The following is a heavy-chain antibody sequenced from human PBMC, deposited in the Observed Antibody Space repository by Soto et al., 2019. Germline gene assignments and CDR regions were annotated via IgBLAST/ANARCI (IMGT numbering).Heavy chain of an antibody. D-gene: IGHD2-15*01. CDR3: ARAVRCSGGSCYSDYYYGMEV. V-gene: IGHV3-21*01. J-gene: IGHJ6*04. CDR2: ISSSSSYI. Sequence: GWSLRLSCAASGFTFSSYSMNLVRQAPGKGLEWVSSISSSSSYIYYADSVKGRFTISRDNAKNSLYLQMNSLRAEDTAVYYCARAVRCSGGSCYSDYYYGMEVWGEGIKVTVSS. CDR1: GFTFSSYS.